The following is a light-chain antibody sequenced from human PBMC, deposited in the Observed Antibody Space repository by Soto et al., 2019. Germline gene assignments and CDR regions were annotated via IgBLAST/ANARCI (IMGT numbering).Light chain of an antibody. V-gene: IGLV2-14*01. J-gene: IGLJ1*01. CDR1: GSDIGNYNY. CDR2: GVS. Sequence: QSALTQPASVSGSPGQSITISCTGTGSDIGNYNYVSWYQQHPGKAPKLMIYGVSNRPSGVSNRFSGSKSGNAASLTISGLQAEDEADYYCSSFADNYSHVFGTGTKLTVL. CDR3: SSFADNYSHV.